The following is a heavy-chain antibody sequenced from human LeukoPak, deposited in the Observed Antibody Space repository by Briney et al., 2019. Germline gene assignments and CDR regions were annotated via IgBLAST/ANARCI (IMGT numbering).Heavy chain of an antibody. D-gene: IGHD2-2*01. V-gene: IGHV4-4*07. Sequence: SETLSLTCTVSGGSISSYYWSWLRQPAGKGLEWIGRIYTSGSTNYNPSLKSRVTMSVDTSKNQFSLKLSSVTAADTAVYYCARDGTVVPADDSAFDIWGRGTMVTVSS. J-gene: IGHJ3*02. CDR1: GGSISSYY. CDR2: IYTSGST. CDR3: ARDGTVVPADDSAFDI.